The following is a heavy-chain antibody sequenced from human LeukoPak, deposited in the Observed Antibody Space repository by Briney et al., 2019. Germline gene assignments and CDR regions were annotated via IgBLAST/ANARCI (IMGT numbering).Heavy chain of an antibody. D-gene: IGHD3-22*01. CDR3: TRDYYDSSGYYYLPDY. CDR2: ISYDGRKM. Sequence: GGSLRLSCVASGFTFSDYGIHWVRQAPGRGLEWVAVISYDGRKMKYADSVKGRFTISRDNSKDTLSLHMNTLRTEDTAVYYCTRDYYDSSGYYYLPDYWGQGTLVTVSS. V-gene: IGHV3-30*03. J-gene: IGHJ4*02. CDR1: GFTFSDYG.